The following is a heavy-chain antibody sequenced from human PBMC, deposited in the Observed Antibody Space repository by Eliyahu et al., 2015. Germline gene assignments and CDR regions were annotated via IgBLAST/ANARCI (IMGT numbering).Heavy chain of an antibody. V-gene: IGHV1-3*01. Sequence: QVQLVQSGAEVKKPGASVKVSCKASGYTFTSYAMHWVRQAPGQRLEWMGWIKAGNGNTKYSQKFQGRVTITRDTSASTAYMELSSLRSEDTAVYYCARTPECSGGSCYSGEIYYYGMDVWGQGTTVTVSS. CDR2: IKAGNGNT. CDR1: GYTFTSYA. D-gene: IGHD2-15*01. CDR3: ARTPECSGGSCYSGEIYYYGMDV. J-gene: IGHJ6*02.